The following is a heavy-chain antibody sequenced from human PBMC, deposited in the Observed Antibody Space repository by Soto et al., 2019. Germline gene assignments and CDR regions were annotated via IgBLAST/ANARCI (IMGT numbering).Heavy chain of an antibody. V-gene: IGHV4-30-4*01. CDR3: AREVVVVVAATPQQYYFDY. J-gene: IGHJ4*02. CDR2: IYYSGST. CDR1: GGSISSGDYY. Sequence: SETLSLTCTVSGGSISSGDYYWSWIRQPPGKGLEWIGYIYYSGSTYYNPSLKSRVTISVDTSKNQFSLKLSSVTAADTAVYYCAREVVVVVAATPQQYYFDYWGQGTLVTVSS. D-gene: IGHD2-15*01.